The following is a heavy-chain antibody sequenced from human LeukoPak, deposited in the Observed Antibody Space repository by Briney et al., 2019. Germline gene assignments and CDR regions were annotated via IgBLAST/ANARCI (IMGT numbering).Heavy chain of an antibody. J-gene: IGHJ4*02. Sequence: ASVKVSCKASGYTFTGYYMHWERQAPGQGLEWMGWINPNSGGTNYAQKFQGRVTMTRDTSISTAYMDLSKLRSDDTAVYYCARDPVEIATTEFDYWGQGTLVTVSS. CDR1: GYTFTGYY. D-gene: IGHD5-24*01. CDR3: ARDPVEIATTEFDY. V-gene: IGHV1-2*02. CDR2: INPNSGGT.